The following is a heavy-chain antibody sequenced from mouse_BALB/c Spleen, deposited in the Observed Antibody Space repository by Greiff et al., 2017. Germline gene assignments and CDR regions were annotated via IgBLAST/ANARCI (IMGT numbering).Heavy chain of an antibody. V-gene: IGHV5-12-1*01. CDR2: ISSGGGST. CDR1: GFAFSSYD. D-gene: IGHD2-12*01. J-gene: IGHJ3*01. Sequence: EVKLVESGGGLVKPGGSLKLSCAASGFAFSSYDMSWVRQTPEKRLEWVAYISSGGGSTYYPDTVKGRFTISRDNAKNTLYLQMSSLKSEDTAMYYCARHDDEGFAYWGQGTLVTVSA. CDR3: ARHDDEGFAY.